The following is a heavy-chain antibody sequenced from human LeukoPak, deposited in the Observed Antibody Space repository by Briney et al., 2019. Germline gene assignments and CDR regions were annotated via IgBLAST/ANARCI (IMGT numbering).Heavy chain of an antibody. CDR2: IYGDGTT. CDR3: ARGIIYLDY. V-gene: IGHV3-53*04. J-gene: IGHJ4*02. Sequence: SGGSLRLSCEASGFNVSSNYMTWVRQAPGKGLEWVSLIYGDGTTDYADSVKGRFHISRHNSKNTLYLQMNSLRAEDTAVYYCARGIIYLDYWGREPWSPSPQ. CDR1: GFNVSSNY. D-gene: IGHD3-10*01.